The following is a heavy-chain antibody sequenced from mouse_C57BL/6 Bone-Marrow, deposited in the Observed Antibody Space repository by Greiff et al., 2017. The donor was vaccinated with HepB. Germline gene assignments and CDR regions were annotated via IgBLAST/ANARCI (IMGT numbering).Heavy chain of an antibody. CDR3: ARGRLRRGAWFAY. J-gene: IGHJ3*01. Sequence: VQLQQPGAELVKPGASVKMSCKASGYTFTSYWITWVKQRPGQGLEWIRDIYPGSGSTNYNEKFKSKATLTVDTSSSTAYMQLSSLTSEDSAVYYCARGRLRRGAWFAYWGQGTLVTVSA. D-gene: IGHD2-4*01. CDR1: GYTFTSYW. V-gene: IGHV1-55*01. CDR2: IYPGSGST.